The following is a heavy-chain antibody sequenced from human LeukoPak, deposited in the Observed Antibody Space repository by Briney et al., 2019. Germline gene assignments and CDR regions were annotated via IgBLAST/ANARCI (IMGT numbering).Heavy chain of an antibody. CDR3: ARHPLVGATLPDDY. CDR1: GFTFSSYSMN. J-gene: IGHJ4*02. D-gene: IGHD1-26*01. CDR2: IYYSGST. V-gene: IGHV4-39*01. Sequence: GSLRLSCAASGFTFSSYSMNWVRQPPGKGLEWIGSIYYSGSTYYNPSLKSRVTISVDTSKNQFSLKLSSVTAADTAVYYCARHPLVGATLPDDYWGQGTLVTVSS.